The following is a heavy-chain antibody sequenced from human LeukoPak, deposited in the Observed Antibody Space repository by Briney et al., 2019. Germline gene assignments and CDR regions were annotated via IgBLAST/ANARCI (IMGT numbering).Heavy chain of an antibody. D-gene: IGHD6-19*01. V-gene: IGHV5-51*01. CDR1: GYRFTTYW. CDR2: IYPDDYET. Sequence: GESLKRSCQGSGYRFTTYWIGWVRQMPGKGLEWMGTIYPDDYETRYSPSFQGQVTISADKSINTAYVQWSSLQASDTAMYYCARPRIAVDRDDAFDVWGQGTMVTVSS. CDR3: ARPRIAVDRDDAFDV. J-gene: IGHJ3*01.